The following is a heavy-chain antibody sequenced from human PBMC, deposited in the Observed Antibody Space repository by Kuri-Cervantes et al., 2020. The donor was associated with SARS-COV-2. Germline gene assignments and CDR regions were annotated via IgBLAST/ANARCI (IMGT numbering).Heavy chain of an antibody. CDR3: ARGWLPKYYFDY. Sequence: SETLSLTCAVYGGSFSGYYWSWIRQPPGKGLEWIGEINHSGSTNYNPSLKSRVTISVDTSKNQFSLKLSSVTAADTAVYYCARGWLPKYYFDYWGQGTLVTVSS. CDR1: GGSFSGYY. V-gene: IGHV4-34*01. D-gene: IGHD3-22*01. J-gene: IGHJ4*02. CDR2: INHSGST.